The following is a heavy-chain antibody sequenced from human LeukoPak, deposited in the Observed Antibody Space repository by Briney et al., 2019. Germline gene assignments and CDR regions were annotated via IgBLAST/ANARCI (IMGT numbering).Heavy chain of an antibody. Sequence: GGSLRLSCAASGFTFSSYSMNWVRQAPAQGLELVSSISSSSSYIYYADSVKGRLTISRVNAKNSLFLQMNSLRAEDTGVYYCARVLRYCSGGNCYSGGLGYMDVWSKGTTVTISS. CDR3: ARVLRYCSGGNCYSGGLGYMDV. D-gene: IGHD2-15*01. CDR2: ISSSSSYI. J-gene: IGHJ6*03. CDR1: GFTFSSYS. V-gene: IGHV3-21*04.